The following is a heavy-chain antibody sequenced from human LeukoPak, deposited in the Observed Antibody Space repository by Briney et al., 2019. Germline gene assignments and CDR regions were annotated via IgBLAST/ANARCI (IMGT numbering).Heavy chain of an antibody. CDR3: AKVEFSSGWYGYFDN. CDR1: GFAFSHYG. J-gene: IGHJ4*02. D-gene: IGHD6-19*01. V-gene: IGHV3-30*18. Sequence: PGGSLRLSCAASGFAFSHYGMHWVRQAPGKGLEWVAVISYDGRNQYYADSVKGRFTISRDNSENTLYLQMNSLRAEDTAVYYCAKVEFSSGWYGYFDNWGQGTLVTVSS. CDR2: ISYDGRNQ.